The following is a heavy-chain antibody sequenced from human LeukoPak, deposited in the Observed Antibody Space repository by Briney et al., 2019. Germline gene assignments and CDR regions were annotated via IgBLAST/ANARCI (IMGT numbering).Heavy chain of an antibody. D-gene: IGHD3-22*01. CDR2: ISAYNGNT. CDR3: ARVPTYYYDSSGYRGDY. Sequence: ASVKVSCKASGYTFTSYGISWVRQAPGQGLEWMGWISAYNGNTNYAQKLQGRVTMTTDTSTSTAYMELRSLRSDGTAVYYCARVPTYYYDSSGYRGDYWGQGTLVTVSS. CDR1: GYTFTSYG. J-gene: IGHJ4*02. V-gene: IGHV1-18*01.